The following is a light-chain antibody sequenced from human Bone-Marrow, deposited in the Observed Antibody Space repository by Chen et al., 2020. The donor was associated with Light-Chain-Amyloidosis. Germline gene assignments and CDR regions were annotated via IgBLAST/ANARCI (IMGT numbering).Light chain of an antibody. J-gene: IGLJ1*01. V-gene: IGLV2-14*01. CDR1: SGDVGTNNY. CDR3: SSFTSSSSYV. Sequence: QSALTQPASVSGSPGQSITISSTGTSGDVGTNNYVSWYQQHPGKAPKVMIYAVSNRPSGVSNRCSGSKSGNTASLTISGLQAEDEADYYCSSFTSSSSYVFGPGTKVTVL. CDR2: AVS.